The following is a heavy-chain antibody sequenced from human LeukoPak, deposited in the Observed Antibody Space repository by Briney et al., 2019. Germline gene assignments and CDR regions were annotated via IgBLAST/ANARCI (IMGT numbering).Heavy chain of an antibody. J-gene: IGHJ4*02. Sequence: PSETLSLTCDVYGGSFRGYYWSWIRQPPGKGLEWIGEINRSGSTNYNPSLKSRVTISVDTSKNQFSLKLSSVTAADTAVYYCARMVRRLERLKMGGSSVYATGYYFDYWGQGTLVTVSS. CDR3: ARMVRRLERLKMGGSSVYATGYYFDY. D-gene: IGHD5/OR15-5a*01. CDR1: GGSFRGYY. CDR2: INRSGST. V-gene: IGHV4-34*01.